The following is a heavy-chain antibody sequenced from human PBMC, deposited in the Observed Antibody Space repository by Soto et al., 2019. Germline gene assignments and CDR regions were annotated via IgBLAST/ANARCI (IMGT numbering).Heavy chain of an antibody. V-gene: IGHV6-1*01. J-gene: IGHJ3*02. Sequence: SQTLSLTCAISGDSVSSNSAAWNWIRQSPSRGLEWLGRTYYRSKWYNDYAVSVKSRITINPDTSKNQFSLQLNSVTPEDTAVYYCASTPYDSSGYYPSGDAIDIWGQGTMVTVSS. CDR1: GDSVSSNSAA. CDR3: ASTPYDSSGYYPSGDAIDI. D-gene: IGHD3-22*01. CDR2: TYYRSKWYN.